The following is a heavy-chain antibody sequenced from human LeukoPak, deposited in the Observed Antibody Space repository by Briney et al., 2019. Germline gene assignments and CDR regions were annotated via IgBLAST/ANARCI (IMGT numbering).Heavy chain of an antibody. Sequence: SGGSLSLSCAASGFTFSSYAMHWVRQAPGKGLEWVTFIRYDGSNKYYADFVKGRFTISRDNSKNTLYLQMNSLRAEDTAVYYCAKGSKEVLFTRDHYMDVWGRGTTVTISS. CDR3: AKGSKEVLFTRDHYMDV. V-gene: IGHV3-30*02. CDR2: IRYDGSNK. CDR1: GFTFSSYA. D-gene: IGHD3-3*01. J-gene: IGHJ6*03.